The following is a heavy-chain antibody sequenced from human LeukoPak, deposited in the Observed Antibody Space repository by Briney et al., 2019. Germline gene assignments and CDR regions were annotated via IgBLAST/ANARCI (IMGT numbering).Heavy chain of an antibody. CDR1: GGSISSGSYY. CDR2: IYTSGST. Sequence: SGTLSLTCAVSGGSISSGSYYWSWIRQPAGKGLEWIGRIYTSGSTNYNPSLKSRVTISVDTSKNQFSLKLSSVTAADTAVYYCARDRLGAYGMDVWGQGTTVTVSS. V-gene: IGHV4-61*02. J-gene: IGHJ6*02. D-gene: IGHD3-10*01. CDR3: ARDRLGAYGMDV.